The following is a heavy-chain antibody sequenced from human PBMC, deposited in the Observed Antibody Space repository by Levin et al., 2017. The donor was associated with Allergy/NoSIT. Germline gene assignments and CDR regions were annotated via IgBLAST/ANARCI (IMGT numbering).Heavy chain of an antibody. CDR3: QYFYDSSGHENMDY. CDR1: GFTFSNAW. D-gene: IGHD3-22*01. J-gene: IGHJ4*02. Sequence: LSLTCAASGFTFSNAWMRWVRQAPGKGLEWVGRIKSKIDGGTTDSAAPVKGRFSISRDDSKSTVYLQMNSLKTEDTAVYYCQYFYDSSGHENMDYWGQGTLVTVSS. V-gene: IGHV3-15*01. CDR2: IKSKIDGGTT.